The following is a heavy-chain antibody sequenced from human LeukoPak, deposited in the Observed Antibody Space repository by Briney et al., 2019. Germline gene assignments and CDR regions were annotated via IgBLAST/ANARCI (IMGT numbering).Heavy chain of an antibody. CDR1: GFTFGDYA. CDR3: AKDSTMIVDAFDI. Sequence: PGRSLRLSCAASGFTFGDYAMHWVRQAPGKGLEWVSGISWNSDSIGYADSVKGRFTISRDNAKNSLYLQMNSLRAEDTAVYYCAKDSTMIVDAFDIWGQGTMVTVSS. CDR2: ISWNSDSI. D-gene: IGHD3-22*01. J-gene: IGHJ3*02. V-gene: IGHV3-9*01.